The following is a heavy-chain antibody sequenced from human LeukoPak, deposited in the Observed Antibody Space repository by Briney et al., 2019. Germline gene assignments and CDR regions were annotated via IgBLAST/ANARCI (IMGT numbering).Heavy chain of an antibody. V-gene: IGHV1-18*01. CDR3: ARDGEDTFGGVDDTLGFDY. D-gene: IGHD3-16*01. Sequence: GASVKVSFKASGYTFTSYGISWVRQAPGQGLEWMGWISSYNGNTNYAQKLQGRVTMTTDTSTSTAYMELRSLRSDDTAVYYCARDGEDTFGGVDDTLGFDYWGQGTLVTVSS. J-gene: IGHJ4*02. CDR1: GYTFTSYG. CDR2: ISSYNGNT.